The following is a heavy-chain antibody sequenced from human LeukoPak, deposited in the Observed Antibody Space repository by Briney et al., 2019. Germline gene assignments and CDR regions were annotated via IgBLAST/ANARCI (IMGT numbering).Heavy chain of an antibody. CDR1: GFTFNNYC. D-gene: IGHD3-10*01. J-gene: IGHJ4*02. Sequence: GGSLRLSCAASGFTFNNYCMHWVRQAPGKGLVWVSRIYSDGSSTNYADSVKGRFTISRDNAKNTLYLQMNSLRAEDTAVYYCARDRSSLGLWFGELRNWGQGTLVTVSS. CDR3: ARDRSSLGLWFGELRN. CDR2: IYSDGSST. V-gene: IGHV3-74*01.